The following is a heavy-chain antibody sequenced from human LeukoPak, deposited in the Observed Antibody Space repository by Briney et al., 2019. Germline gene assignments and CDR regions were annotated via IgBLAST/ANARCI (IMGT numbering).Heavy chain of an antibody. CDR2: INHSGST. CDR3: AGHHPRNTVDF. J-gene: IGHJ4*02. CDR1: DGSFSDYY. V-gene: IGHV4-34*01. Sequence: SETLSLTCVVYDGSFSDYYWSWIRQPPGKGLEWIGEINHSGSTNYNPSPKRRVTISVDRSKNQFSLKLSSVTPADTAVYYCAGHHPRNTVDFWGQGTLVTVSS. D-gene: IGHD2/OR15-2a*01.